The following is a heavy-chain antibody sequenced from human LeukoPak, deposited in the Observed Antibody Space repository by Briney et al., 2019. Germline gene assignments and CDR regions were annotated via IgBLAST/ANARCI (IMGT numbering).Heavy chain of an antibody. CDR2: INAGNGDT. V-gene: IGHV1-3*01. CDR1: GYAFTAYT. CDR3: AREVQYYFDY. J-gene: IGHJ4*02. Sequence: GASVKVSCKASGYAFTAYTIHWVRQAPGQRFEWMGWINAGNGDTKYSQKFQGRVTFTRDTSASTAYMELSSLRSEDTAVYYCAREVQYYFDYWGQGTLVTVSS. D-gene: IGHD1-1*01.